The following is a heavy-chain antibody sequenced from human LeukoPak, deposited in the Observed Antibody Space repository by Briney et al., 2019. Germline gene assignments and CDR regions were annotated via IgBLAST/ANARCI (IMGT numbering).Heavy chain of an antibody. CDR3: ARQMCTSASRLTKNSLDI. D-gene: IGHD2-2*01. Sequence: SETLSLTCTVSGSISGYYWSWIRQHPGKGLEWIGYTYTSGSTNYSPSLESRVTISVDTSKNQFSLDLSSVTAADTAVYYCARQMCTSASRLTKNSLDIWGQGTMVTVYS. V-gene: IGHV4-4*09. J-gene: IGHJ3*02. CDR2: TYTSGST. CDR1: GSISGYY.